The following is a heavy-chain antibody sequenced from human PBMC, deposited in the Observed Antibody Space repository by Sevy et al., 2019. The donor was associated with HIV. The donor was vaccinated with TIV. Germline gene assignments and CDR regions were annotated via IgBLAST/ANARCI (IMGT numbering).Heavy chain of an antibody. D-gene: IGHD2-2*01. J-gene: IGHJ4*02. CDR2: ISYDGSSK. CDR1: KFTFSLYA. Sequence: GGSLRLSCSASKFTFSLYAMHWVRQAPGKGLEWVAVISYDGSSKYYADSAKGRFTISRDNSKNTLFLQMNSLGVEDTAVYYCLRYCYSTNCRFAYWGQGTLVTVSS. CDR3: LRYCYSTNCRFAY. V-gene: IGHV3-30*03.